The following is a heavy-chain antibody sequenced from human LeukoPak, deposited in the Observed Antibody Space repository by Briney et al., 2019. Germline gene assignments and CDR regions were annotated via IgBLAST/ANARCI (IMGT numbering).Heavy chain of an antibody. V-gene: IGHV4-39*01. J-gene: IGHJ5*02. CDR1: GGSISSSSYY. CDR3: ARHPPLSYCGSGSCLFDP. D-gene: IGHD2-15*01. Sequence: PSETLSLTCTVSGGSISSSSYYWGWIRQPPGKGLEWIGSIYYSGRTYYNPSLKSRVTISVDTSKNQFSLTLSSVTAADTAVYYRARHPPLSYCGSGSCLFDPWGQGTLVTVSS. CDR2: IYYSGRT.